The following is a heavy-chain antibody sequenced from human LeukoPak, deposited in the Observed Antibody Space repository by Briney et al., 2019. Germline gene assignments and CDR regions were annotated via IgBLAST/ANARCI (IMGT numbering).Heavy chain of an antibody. CDR3: ARGMTGNWYYFDY. J-gene: IGHJ4*02. CDR2: IYHSGGT. CDR1: GFTFSSYSM. Sequence: GSLRLSCAASGFTFSSYSMNWVRQAPGKGLEWIGEIYHSGGTNYNPSLKSRVTISVDKSKNQFSLKLNSATAADTAVYYCARGMTGNWYYFDYWGQGTLVTVSS. D-gene: IGHD1-14*01. V-gene: IGHV4-4*02.